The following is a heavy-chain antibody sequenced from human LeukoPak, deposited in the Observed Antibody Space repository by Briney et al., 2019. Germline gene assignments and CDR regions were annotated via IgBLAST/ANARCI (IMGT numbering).Heavy chain of an antibody. CDR2: ICYSGST. CDR3: ARTVTADYYYYMDV. V-gene: IGHV4-39*01. CDR1: GGSISSSSYY. D-gene: IGHD2-21*02. Sequence: PSETLSLTCTVSGGSISSSSYYWGWIRQPPGKGLEWIGSICYSGSTYYNPSLKSRVTISVDTSKNQFSLKLSSVTAADTAVYYCARTVTADYYYYMDVWGNGTTVTISS. J-gene: IGHJ6*03.